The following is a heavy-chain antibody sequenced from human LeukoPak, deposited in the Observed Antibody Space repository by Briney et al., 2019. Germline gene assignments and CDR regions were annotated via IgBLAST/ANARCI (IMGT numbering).Heavy chain of an antibody. Sequence: PGGSLRLSCAASGFTFSSYAMHWFRQAPGKGLEWVAVISYDGSNKYYADSVKGRFTISRDNSKNTLYLQMNSLRAEDTAVYYCAREAYCSSTSCYGMDVWGQGTTVTVSS. J-gene: IGHJ6*02. D-gene: IGHD2-2*01. V-gene: IGHV3-30-3*01. CDR2: ISYDGSNK. CDR3: AREAYCSSTSCYGMDV. CDR1: GFTFSSYA.